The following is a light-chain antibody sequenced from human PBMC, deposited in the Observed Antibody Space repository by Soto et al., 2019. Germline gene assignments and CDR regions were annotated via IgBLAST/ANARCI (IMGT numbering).Light chain of an antibody. Sequence: QSVLTQPPSVSGAPGQRVTISCTGSSSNIGAGYDVHWYHQLPGTAPKLLIYGNNNRPSGVPDRFSASRSGTSASLAITGLQAEDDADYYCQSYDSSLSVWVFGGGTKLTVL. CDR2: GNN. V-gene: IGLV1-40*01. J-gene: IGLJ3*02. CDR3: QSYDSSLSVWV. CDR1: SSNIGAGYD.